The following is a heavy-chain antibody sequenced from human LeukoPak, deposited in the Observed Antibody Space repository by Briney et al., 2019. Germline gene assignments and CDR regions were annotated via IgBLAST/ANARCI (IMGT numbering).Heavy chain of an antibody. CDR2: IIPILGIA. CDR1: GGTFSSYT. D-gene: IGHD2-8*01. V-gene: IGHV1-69*02. J-gene: IGHJ5*02. CDR3: ARLESPFGCINGVCYTSWFDP. Sequence: SVKVSCKASGGTFSSYTINWVRQAPGQGLEWMGRIIPILGIANYTQKFQGRVTITADRSTSTAYMELSSLRSEDTAVYYCARLESPFGCINGVCYTSWFDPWGQGTLVTVSS.